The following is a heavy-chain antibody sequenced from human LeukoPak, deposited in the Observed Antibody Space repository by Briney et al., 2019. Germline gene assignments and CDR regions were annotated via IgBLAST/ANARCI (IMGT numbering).Heavy chain of an antibody. CDR3: AGSMITFGGVIAFHY. D-gene: IGHD3-16*02. CDR2: ISAYNGNT. J-gene: IGHJ4*02. Sequence: ASVKVSCKASGYTFTSYGISWVRQAPGQGLEWMGWISAYNGNTNYAQKLQGRVTMTTDTSTSTAYMGLRSLRSDDTAVYYCAGSMITFGGVIAFHYWGQGTLVTVSS. CDR1: GYTFTSYG. V-gene: IGHV1-18*01.